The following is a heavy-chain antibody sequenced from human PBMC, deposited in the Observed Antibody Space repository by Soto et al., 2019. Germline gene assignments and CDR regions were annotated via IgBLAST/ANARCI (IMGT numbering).Heavy chain of an antibody. J-gene: IGHJ4*02. D-gene: IGHD4-17*01. Sequence: EVQLVESGGGLVQPGGSLRLSCAASGFTVSTNYMNWVRQAPGKGLEWVSVIYSGGSAYYADSVKGRFTISRDNFKNTVFLQMSSLRAEDTAVYFCARGDGDPFDYWGQGTLVNVSS. V-gene: IGHV3-66*01. CDR2: IYSGGSA. CDR3: ARGDGDPFDY. CDR1: GFTVSTNY.